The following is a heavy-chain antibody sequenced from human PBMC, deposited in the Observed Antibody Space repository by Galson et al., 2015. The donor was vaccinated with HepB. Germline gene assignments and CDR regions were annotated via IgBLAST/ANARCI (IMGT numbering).Heavy chain of an antibody. CDR2: IWFDGTLK. CDR1: GFPFSGFG. V-gene: IGHV3-33*08. CDR3: VREKGRYYFDY. J-gene: IGHJ4*02. Sequence: SLRLSCAASGFPFSGFGMHWVRQAPGKGLEWVAVIWFDGTLKSFADSVKGRFTVSRDNSKNVMYLQMNDLRAADTAFYFCVREKGRYYFDYWGQGALVTVSS.